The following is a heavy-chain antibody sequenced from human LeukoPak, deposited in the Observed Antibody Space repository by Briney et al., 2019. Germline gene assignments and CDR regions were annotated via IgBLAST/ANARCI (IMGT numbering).Heavy chain of an antibody. CDR3: VRLRRNSDTSGYYYDYDY. V-gene: IGHV3-21*01. J-gene: IGHJ4*02. D-gene: IGHD3-22*01. Sequence: GGSLRLSCAASGYTFSSYIINCVRQAPGKGLEWVSSISVRSNYIYYADSVRGRFSISRDDARDSLYLQMNSLRAEDTAVYYCVRLRRNSDTSGYYYDYDYWGQGTLVTVSS. CDR2: ISVRSNYI. CDR1: GYTFSSYI.